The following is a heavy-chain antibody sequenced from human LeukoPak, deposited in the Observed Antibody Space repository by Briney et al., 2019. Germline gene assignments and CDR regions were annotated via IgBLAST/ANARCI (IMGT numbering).Heavy chain of an antibody. Sequence: GASVKVSCKASGYTFTSYGISWVRQAPGQGLEWMGWISAYNGNTNYAQKLQGRVTMTTDTSTSTAYMELSRLRSDDTAVYYCATVQAYYDFWSGYYGEDYYYMDVWGKGTTVTVSS. V-gene: IGHV1-18*01. J-gene: IGHJ6*03. D-gene: IGHD3-3*01. CDR3: ATVQAYYDFWSGYYGEDYYYMDV. CDR1: GYTFTSYG. CDR2: ISAYNGNT.